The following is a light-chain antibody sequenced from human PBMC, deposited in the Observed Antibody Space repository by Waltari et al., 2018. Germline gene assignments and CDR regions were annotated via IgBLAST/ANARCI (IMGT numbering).Light chain of an antibody. V-gene: IGLV2-23*02. J-gene: IGLJ2*01. Sequence: QSALPQPASVSGSPGQSITISCTGTSSDVGSYNLVSWYQQHPAKAPKLMIYEVSKRPSGVSKRVSGSKSGNTASRTISGLQAEDEADYYCCSYAGSSTLVFGGGTKLTVL. CDR1: SSDVGSYNL. CDR2: EVS. CDR3: CSYAGSSTLV.